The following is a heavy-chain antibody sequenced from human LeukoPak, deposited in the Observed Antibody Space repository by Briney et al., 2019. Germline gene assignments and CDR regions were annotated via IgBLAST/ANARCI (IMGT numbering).Heavy chain of an antibody. CDR3: ARHRHALAAAGYFDY. CDR1: GGPISSRNW. Sequence: PSGTLSLTCAVSGGPISSRNWWSWVRQPPGKGLEWIGEIYHSGSTNYNPSLKSRVTISVDTSKNQFSLKLSSVTAADTAVYYCARHRHALAAAGYFDYWGQGTLVTVSS. CDR2: IYHSGST. D-gene: IGHD6-13*01. J-gene: IGHJ4*02. V-gene: IGHV4-4*02.